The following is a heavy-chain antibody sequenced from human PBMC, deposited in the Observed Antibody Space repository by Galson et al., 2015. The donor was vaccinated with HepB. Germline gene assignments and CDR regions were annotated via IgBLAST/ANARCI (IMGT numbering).Heavy chain of an antibody. Sequence: SLRLSCAASGFTFSSYAMSWVRQAPGKGLEWVSAISGSGGSTYYADSVKGRFTISRDNSKNTLYLQMNSLRAEDTAVYYCAKEPPFTYYYGSGSYYNFHWGDYWGQGTLVTVSS. CDR1: GFTFSSYA. CDR3: AKEPPFTYYYGSGSYYNFHWGDY. J-gene: IGHJ4*02. CDR2: ISGSGGST. V-gene: IGHV3-23*01. D-gene: IGHD3-10*01.